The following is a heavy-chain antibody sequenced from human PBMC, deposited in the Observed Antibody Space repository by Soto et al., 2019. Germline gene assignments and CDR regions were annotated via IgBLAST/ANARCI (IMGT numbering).Heavy chain of an antibody. Sequence: QVQLVQSGAEVKKPGSSVKVSCKASGGTFSSYANSWVRQAPGQGLEWMGGIIPIFGTANYAQKFQGRVTITADESTSTAYMELSSLRSEDTAVYYCARRGPGSSSWYYYYGMDVWGQGTTVTVSS. D-gene: IGHD6-13*01. J-gene: IGHJ6*02. CDR3: ARRGPGSSSWYYYYGMDV. CDR1: GGTFSSYA. CDR2: IIPIFGTA. V-gene: IGHV1-69*01.